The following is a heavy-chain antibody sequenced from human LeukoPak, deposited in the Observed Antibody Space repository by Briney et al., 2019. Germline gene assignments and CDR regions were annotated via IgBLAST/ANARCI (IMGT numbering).Heavy chain of an antibody. V-gene: IGHV3-66*01. D-gene: IGHD6-13*01. CDR3: ARDRTESYRMRYSSSSSWFDP. CDR2: IYSGGST. CDR1: GFTVSSNY. J-gene: IGHJ5*02. Sequence: GGSLRLSCAASGFTVSSNYMSWVRQAPGKGLEWVSVIYSGGSTCYADSVKGRFTISRDNSKNTLYLQMNSLRAEDTAVYYCARDRTESYRMRYSSSSSWFDPWGQGTLVTVSS.